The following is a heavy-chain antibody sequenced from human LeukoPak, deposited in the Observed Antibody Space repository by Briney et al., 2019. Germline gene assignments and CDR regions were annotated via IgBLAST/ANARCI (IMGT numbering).Heavy chain of an antibody. CDR2: IIPIFGIA. CDR3: ARGPRTGDFDY. Sequence: SVKVSCKASGGTFSSYAISWVRQAPGQGLEWMGRIIPIFGIANYAQKFQGRVTITADKSTSTAYMELSSLRSDDTAVYYCARGPRTGDFDYWGQGTLVTVSS. CDR1: GGTFSSYA. D-gene: IGHD7-27*01. J-gene: IGHJ4*02. V-gene: IGHV1-69*04.